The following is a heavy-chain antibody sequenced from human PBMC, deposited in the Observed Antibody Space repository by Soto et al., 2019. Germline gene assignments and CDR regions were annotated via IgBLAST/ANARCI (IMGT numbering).Heavy chain of an antibody. CDR2: ISTYNGNT. Sequence: QVQLVQSGAEVKKPGASVKVSCKASGYTITTYGMSWVRQAPGQGLDWMGWISTYNGNTKYAERLQGRVTMTTDTTTSTAYMELRSLRSDDTAVYYCARGPTDYYDNSGNYFLDYWGQGTLVTVSS. CDR1: GYTITTYG. D-gene: IGHD3-22*01. J-gene: IGHJ4*02. CDR3: ARGPTDYYDNSGNYFLDY. V-gene: IGHV1-18*01.